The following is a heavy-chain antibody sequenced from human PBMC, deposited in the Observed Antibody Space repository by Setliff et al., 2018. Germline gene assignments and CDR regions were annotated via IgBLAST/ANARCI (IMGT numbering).Heavy chain of an antibody. D-gene: IGHD5-18*01. Sequence: GGSLRLSCVASGFNLHVYNMEWVRQAPGKGLDWVSSISSNSNYIYTADSLKGRLTVSRDNAKNSLYLQLDSLTADDTAVYYCARAADSYGPPRSYMDVWGKGTTVTVSS. CDR3: ARAADSYGPPRSYMDV. CDR2: ISSNSNYI. J-gene: IGHJ6*03. CDR1: GFNLHVYN. V-gene: IGHV3-21*01.